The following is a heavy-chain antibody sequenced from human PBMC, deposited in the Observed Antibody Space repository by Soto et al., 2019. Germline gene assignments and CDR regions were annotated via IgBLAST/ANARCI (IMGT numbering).Heavy chain of an antibody. V-gene: IGHV3-30-3*01. J-gene: IGHJ6*04. CDR2: MSYDGSNK. D-gene: IGHD2-21*01. CDR3: ARSGVAMSYHSFYGMDV. CDR1: GFTFTIYA. Sequence: QGQLVESGGGVVQPGRSLRLSCAASGFTFTIYAIHWVRQAPGKGLEWVAVMSYDGSNKYYADSVKGRFTISRDTSENTLHLQMNSLRTEDTAVYYCARSGVAMSYHSFYGMDVCGKGTTVTVSS.